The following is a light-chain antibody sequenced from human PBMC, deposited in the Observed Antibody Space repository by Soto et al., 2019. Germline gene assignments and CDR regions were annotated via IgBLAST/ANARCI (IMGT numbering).Light chain of an antibody. CDR2: NYN. CDR1: SSNIGSNT. J-gene: IGLJ2*01. CDR3: AAWDDSLNGHVV. V-gene: IGLV1-44*01. Sequence: QPVLTQPPSASGTPGQRVTISCSGSSSNIGSNTVNWYQQITGTAPKLLIYNYNQRPSGVPDRFSGSKSGTSGSLAISGLQSEDEGDYYCAAWDDSLNGHVVFGGGTKLTVL.